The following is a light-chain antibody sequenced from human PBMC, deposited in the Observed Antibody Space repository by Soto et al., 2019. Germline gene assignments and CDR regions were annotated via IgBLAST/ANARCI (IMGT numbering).Light chain of an antibody. CDR3: QQLNIDSYPIT. V-gene: IGKV1-9*01. J-gene: IGKJ5*01. CDR2: AAS. CDR1: QGISSF. Sequence: IQLTQSPSSLSASIGDRVTITCRASQGISSFLAWYQQKPGKAPKLLIYAASTLQSGIPSRFSGSASGTDFTLTISSLQPEDFATYYCQQLNIDSYPITFGQGTRLEIK.